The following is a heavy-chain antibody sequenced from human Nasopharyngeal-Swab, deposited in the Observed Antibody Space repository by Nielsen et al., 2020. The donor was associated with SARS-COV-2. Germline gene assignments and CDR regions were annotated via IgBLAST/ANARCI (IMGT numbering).Heavy chain of an antibody. CDR3: ARDNDAFDI. V-gene: IGHV3-21*04. Sequence: WIRQPPGKGLEWVSSISSSSSYIYYAYSVKGRFTISRDNAKNSLYLQMNSLRAEDTAVYYCARDNDAFDIWGQGTMVTVSS. J-gene: IGHJ3*02. CDR2: ISSSSSYI.